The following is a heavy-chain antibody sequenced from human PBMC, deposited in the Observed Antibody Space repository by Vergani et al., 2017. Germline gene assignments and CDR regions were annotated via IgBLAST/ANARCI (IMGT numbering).Heavy chain of an antibody. J-gene: IGHJ6*03. CDR3: ARDYSNYGFKDYYMDV. CDR1: GGSISSGGYY. CDR2: IYYSGST. D-gene: IGHD4-11*01. Sequence: QVQLQESGPGLVKPSQTLSLTCTVSGGSISSGGYYWSWIRQHPGKGLEWIGYIYYSGSTYYNPSLKSRVTISVDTSKNQFSLKLSSVTAADTAVYYCARDYSNYGFKDYYMDVWGKGTTVTVSS. V-gene: IGHV4-31*03.